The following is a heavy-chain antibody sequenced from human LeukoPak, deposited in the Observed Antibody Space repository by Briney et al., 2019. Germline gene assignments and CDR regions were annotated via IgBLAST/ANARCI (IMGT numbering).Heavy chain of an antibody. CDR2: IYTSGST. CDR1: GGSISSYY. D-gene: IGHD3-22*01. Sequence: SETLSLTCTFSGGSISSYYWSWIRQPAGKGLEWIGRIYTSGSTNYNPSLKSRVTMSVDTSKNQFSLKLSSVTAADTAVYYCARAPYYYDSSGYYQYYYYGMDVWGQGTTVTVSS. CDR3: ARAPYYYDSSGYYQYYYYGMDV. V-gene: IGHV4-4*07. J-gene: IGHJ6*02.